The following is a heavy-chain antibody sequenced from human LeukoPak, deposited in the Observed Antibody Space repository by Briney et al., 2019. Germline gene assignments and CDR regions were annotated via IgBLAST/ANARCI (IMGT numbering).Heavy chain of an antibody. Sequence: GRSLRLSCAASGFTFSSYGMHWVRQAPGKGLEWVSFIYSDNTHYSDSVKGRFTVSRDNSKNTLYLQMNSLRAEDTAVYYCARVCRDGYLYYFDYWGQGTLVTVSS. J-gene: IGHJ4*02. V-gene: IGHV3-53*01. CDR2: IYSDNT. D-gene: IGHD5-24*01. CDR1: GFTFSSYG. CDR3: ARVCRDGYLYYFDY.